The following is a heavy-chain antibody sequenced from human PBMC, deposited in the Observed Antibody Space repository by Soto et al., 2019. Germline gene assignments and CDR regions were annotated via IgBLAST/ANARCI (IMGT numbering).Heavy chain of an antibody. V-gene: IGHV3-21*01. CDR1: GFTFRSYT. D-gene: IGHD3-10*01. CDR3: AREGGVRATPGWLDP. CDR2: ITTASRYL. J-gene: IGHJ5*02. Sequence: GGSLRLSCAASGFTFRSYTMNWVRQTPGMGLEWVASITTASRYLNYADSVKGRFTISRDDANNSLYLQMNSLRDDDTAVYYCAREGGVRATPGWLDPWGQGTRVTVSS.